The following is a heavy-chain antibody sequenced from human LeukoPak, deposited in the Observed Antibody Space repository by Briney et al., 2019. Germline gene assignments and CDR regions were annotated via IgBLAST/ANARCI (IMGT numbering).Heavy chain of an antibody. CDR2: ISSSSSYI. CDR3: VRDKSIAAAASSGMDV. J-gene: IGHJ6*02. V-gene: IGHV3-21*01. CDR1: GFTFSSYS. Sequence: GGSLRLSCAASGFTFSSYSMNWVRQAPGKGLEWVSSISSSSSYIYYADSVKGRFTISRDNAKNSLYLQMNSLRAEDTAVYYCVRDKSIAAAASSGMDVWGQGTTVTVPS. D-gene: IGHD6-13*01.